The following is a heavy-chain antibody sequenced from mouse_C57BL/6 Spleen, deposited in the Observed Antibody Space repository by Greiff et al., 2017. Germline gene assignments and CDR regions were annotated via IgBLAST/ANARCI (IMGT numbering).Heavy chain of an antibody. CDR1: GYTFTNYW. J-gene: IGHJ3*01. V-gene: IGHV1-63*01. Sequence: QVQLQQSGAELVRPGTSVKMSCKASGYTFTNYWIGWAKQRPGHGLEWIGDIYPGGGYTKYNEKFKGKATLTADKSSSTAYMQFSSLTSEDSAIYYCARLDDYDSWFAYWGQGTLVTVSA. D-gene: IGHD2-4*01. CDR3: ARLDDYDSWFAY. CDR2: IYPGGGYT.